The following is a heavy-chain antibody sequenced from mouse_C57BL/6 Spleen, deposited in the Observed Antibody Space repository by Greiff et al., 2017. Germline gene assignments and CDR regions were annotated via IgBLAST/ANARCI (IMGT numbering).Heavy chain of an antibody. V-gene: IGHV14-1*01. D-gene: IGHD2-5*01. Sequence: EVQLQQSGAELVRPGASVKLSCTASGFTFNDYYMHWVKQRPEQGLEWIGRIDPEDGDTEYAPKFQGKATMTADTSSNTAYLQLSSLTSEDAAVYYCTAGYSNPFAYWGQGTLVTVSA. J-gene: IGHJ3*01. CDR1: GFTFNDYY. CDR3: TAGYSNPFAY. CDR2: IDPEDGDT.